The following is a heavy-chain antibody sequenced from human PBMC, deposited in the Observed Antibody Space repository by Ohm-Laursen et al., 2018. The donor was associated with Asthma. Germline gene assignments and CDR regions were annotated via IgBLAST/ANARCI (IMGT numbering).Heavy chain of an antibody. V-gene: IGHV3-21*01. CDR3: ARDEQRDGYNEDFDY. CDR2: ISSSSSYI. Sequence: GSLRLSCAASGFTFSSYSMNWVRQAPGKGLEWVSSISSSSSYIYYADSVKGRFTISRDNAKNSLYLQMNSLRAEDTAVYYCARDEQRDGYNEDFDYWGQGTLVTVSS. D-gene: IGHD5-24*01. J-gene: IGHJ4*02. CDR1: GFTFSSYS.